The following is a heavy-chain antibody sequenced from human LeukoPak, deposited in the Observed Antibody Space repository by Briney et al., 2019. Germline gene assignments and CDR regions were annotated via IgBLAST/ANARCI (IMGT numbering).Heavy chain of an antibody. CDR1: GGSISTYY. V-gene: IGHV4-59*12. J-gene: IGHJ4*02. D-gene: IGHD2-15*01. Sequence: SETLSLTCTLSGGSISTYYWSWIRQPPGKGPEWIGYIYHSGSTNYNPSLKSRVTMSVDTSKNQFSLNLNSVTAADTAVYYCARTSPRAATFDYWGQGTLVTVSS. CDR2: IYHSGST. CDR3: ARTSPRAATFDY.